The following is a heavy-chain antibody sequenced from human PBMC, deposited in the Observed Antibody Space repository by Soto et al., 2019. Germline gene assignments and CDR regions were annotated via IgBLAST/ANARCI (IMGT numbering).Heavy chain of an antibody. J-gene: IGHJ4*02. CDR2: IYYSGST. V-gene: IGHV4-59*01. D-gene: IGHD4-17*01. CDR1: GGSISSYY. CDR3: ARASYGDYRLYYFDY. Sequence: PSETLSLTCTVSGGSISSYYWSWIRQPPGKGLEWIGYIYYSGSTNYNPSLKSRVTISVDTSKNQFSLKLSSVTAADTAVYYCARASYGDYRLYYFDYWGQGTLVTVPQ.